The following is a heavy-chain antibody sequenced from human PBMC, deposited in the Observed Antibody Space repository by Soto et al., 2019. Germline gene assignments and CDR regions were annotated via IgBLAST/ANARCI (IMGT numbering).Heavy chain of an antibody. V-gene: IGHV3-23*01. CDR1: GLTFRSYP. Sequence: RGALILSCAASGLTFRSYPMSLVRQAPGKGLEWVSAISGSGGSTYYADSVEGRFTISRDNSKNTLYLPMNSLRAEDRAVFYCAKYRGGAAFGYWGQGTLVTVSS. J-gene: IGHJ4*02. CDR2: ISGSGGST. CDR3: AKYRGGAAFGY.